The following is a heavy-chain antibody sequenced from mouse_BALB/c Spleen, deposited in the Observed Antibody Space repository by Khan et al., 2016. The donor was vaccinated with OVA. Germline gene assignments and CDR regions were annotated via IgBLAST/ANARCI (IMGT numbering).Heavy chain of an antibody. V-gene: IGHV3-2*02. D-gene: IGHD1-1*01. J-gene: IGHJ4*01. Sequence: EVELVESGPGLVKPSQSLSLTCTVTGYSITSNYAWSWIRQFPGNKLEWMGYISYSGSTNYNPSLKSRISVTRDTSENQFFLWLNSVTTEDTAPSYCARKNYYGYALDYWGQGTSGTVSS. CDR1: GYSITSNYA. CDR3: ARKNYYGYALDY. CDR2: ISYSGST.